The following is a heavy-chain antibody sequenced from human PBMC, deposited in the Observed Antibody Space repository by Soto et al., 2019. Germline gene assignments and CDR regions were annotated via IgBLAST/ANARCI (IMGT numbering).Heavy chain of an antibody. D-gene: IGHD3-22*01. J-gene: IGHJ6*04. CDR3: ARDYYDSSGYPWSYYGMDV. Sequence: PGESLKISCKGSGYSFTSYWIGWVRQMPGKGLEWMGIIYPGDSDTRYSPSFQGQVTISADKSISTAYLQWSSLKASDTAMYYCARDYYDSSGYPWSYYGMDVWGKGTTVTVSS. CDR2: IYPGDSDT. V-gene: IGHV5-51*01. CDR1: GYSFTSYW.